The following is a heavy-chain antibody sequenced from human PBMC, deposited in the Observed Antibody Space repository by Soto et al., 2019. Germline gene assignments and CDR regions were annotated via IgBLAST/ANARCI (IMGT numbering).Heavy chain of an antibody. CDR1: GGSISSYY. J-gene: IGHJ4*02. CDR3: ARRYGSSFDF. D-gene: IGHD6-13*01. Sequence: SETLSLTCTVSGGSISSYYWSWIRQPPGKGLEWIGYIYYSGSTTYNPSLKSRVTISVDTSKNQFSLKLSSVTAADTAVYYCARRYGSSFDFWGQGTLVTVS. CDR2: IYYSGST. V-gene: IGHV4-59*08.